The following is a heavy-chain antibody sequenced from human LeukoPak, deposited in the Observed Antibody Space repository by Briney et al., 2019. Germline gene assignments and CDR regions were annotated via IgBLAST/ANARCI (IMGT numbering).Heavy chain of an antibody. V-gene: IGHV4-59*10. CDR2: IYTSGST. D-gene: IGHD4-17*01. J-gene: IGHJ4*02. CDR3: ARKVFGYYGDYYDY. Sequence: SETLSLTCAVYGGSFSGYYWSWIRQPPGKGLEWIGRIYTSGSTNYNPSLKSRVTMSVDTSKNQFSLKLSSVTAADTAVYYCARKVFGYYGDYYDYWGQGTLVTVSS. CDR1: GGSFSGYY.